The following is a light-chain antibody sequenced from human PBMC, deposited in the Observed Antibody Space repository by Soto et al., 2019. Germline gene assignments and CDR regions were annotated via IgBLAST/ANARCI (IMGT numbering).Light chain of an antibody. CDR3: QQYNNWGT. Sequence: EIVMTQSPATLSVSPGERVTLSCRASQSVSSNLAWYQQKPGQAPRLLIYGASTRATGIPARFSGSGSATEFTLTISRLQSEDFAVYYCQQYNNWGTFGQGTRVEIK. CDR2: GAS. CDR1: QSVSSN. V-gene: IGKV3-15*01. J-gene: IGKJ1*01.